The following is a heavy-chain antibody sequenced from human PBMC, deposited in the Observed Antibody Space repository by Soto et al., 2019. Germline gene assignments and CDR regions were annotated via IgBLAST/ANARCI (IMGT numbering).Heavy chain of an antibody. CDR2: ISYDGSNK. J-gene: IGHJ4*02. D-gene: IGHD3-3*01. CDR1: GFTFSSYG. V-gene: IGHV3-30*18. CDR3: AKVGVAAPFDY. Sequence: GGSLRLSCAASGFTFSSYGMHWVRQAPGKGLEWVAVISYDGSNKYYADSVKGRFTISRDNSKNTLHLQMNSLRAEDTAVYYCAKVGVAAPFDYWGQGTLVTVYS.